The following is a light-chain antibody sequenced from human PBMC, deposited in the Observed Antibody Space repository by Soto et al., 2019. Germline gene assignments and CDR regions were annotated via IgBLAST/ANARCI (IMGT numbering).Light chain of an antibody. J-gene: IGKJ2*01. CDR2: GES. Sequence: EIVMTQSPASLSVSPGDGATLSCRASQTIASNLAWYQQKPGQGPRLLIHGESTRAAGVPARFSGSGSGTDFALTISSLQSEDFAVYYCQQYHNWPPQYTFGQGTKLQIK. CDR3: QQYHNWPPQYT. V-gene: IGKV3-15*01. CDR1: QTIASN.